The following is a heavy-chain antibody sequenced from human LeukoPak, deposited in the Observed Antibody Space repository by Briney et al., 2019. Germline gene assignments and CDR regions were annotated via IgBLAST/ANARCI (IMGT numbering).Heavy chain of an antibody. CDR1: GYISTNYG. V-gene: IGHV1-18*01. J-gene: IGHJ6*02. CDR2: ISVYNGDT. CDR3: ARDYYADYVGYYYYGMDV. Sequence: ASVEVSCKASGYISTNYGITWVRQAPGQGLEWMGWISVYNGDTNYAQSLQGRVTMTTETSTNTAYMELRSLRSDDTAVYYRARDYYADYVGYYYYGMDVWGQGTTVTVSS. D-gene: IGHD4-17*01.